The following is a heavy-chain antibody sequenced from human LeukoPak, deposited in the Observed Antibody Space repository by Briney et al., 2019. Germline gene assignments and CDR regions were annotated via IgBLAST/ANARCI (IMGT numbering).Heavy chain of an antibody. D-gene: IGHD6-6*01. Sequence: GGSLRLSCAASGFTLSTDDMSWVRQAPGKGLEWVSGISDRGGTYYADSVKGRFTISRDNSKNTLYLQMNSLRAEDTAVYYCAREDGSSSYLFDYWGQGTLVTVSS. CDR3: AREDGSSSYLFDY. J-gene: IGHJ4*02. CDR1: GFTLSTDD. CDR2: ISDRGGT. V-gene: IGHV3-23*01.